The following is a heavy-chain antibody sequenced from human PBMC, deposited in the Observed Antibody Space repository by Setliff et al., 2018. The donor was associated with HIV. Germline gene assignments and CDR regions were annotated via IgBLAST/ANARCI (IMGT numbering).Heavy chain of an antibody. V-gene: IGHV1-46*01. CDR1: GYTFTSYY. CDR3: APIDPFPHDYSNSSFDY. J-gene: IGHJ4*02. Sequence: ASVKVSCKASGYTFTSYYIHWARQAPGQGLEWMGIINPSGGSTSYAQKFQGRVTMTRDTSTSTVYMELSSLRSEDTAVYYCAPIDPFPHDYSNSSFDYWGQGTLVTVSS. CDR2: INPSGGST. D-gene: IGHD4-4*01.